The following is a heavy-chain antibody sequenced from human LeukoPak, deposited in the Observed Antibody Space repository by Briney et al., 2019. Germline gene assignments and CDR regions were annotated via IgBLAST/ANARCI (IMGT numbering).Heavy chain of an antibody. CDR3: ARTTRGGSDSWDPYYFDY. V-gene: IGHV4-39*01. Sequence: SETLSLTCSVSGDSISSSSYYWTWIRQPPGKGLEWIGSIYYSGNTLYNPSLKSRVTISVDTSKNQFSLRLSSVTAADTAVYYCARTTRGGSDSWDPYYFDYWGQGTLVTVSS. CDR1: GDSISSSSYY. CDR2: IYYSGNT. J-gene: IGHJ4*02. D-gene: IGHD6-13*01.